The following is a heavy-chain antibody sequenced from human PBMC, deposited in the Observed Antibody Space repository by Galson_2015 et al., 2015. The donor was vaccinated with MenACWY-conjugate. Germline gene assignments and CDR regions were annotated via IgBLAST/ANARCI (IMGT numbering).Heavy chain of an antibody. D-gene: IGHD6-13*01. Sequence: SLRLSCAVSGLSIRNAWMSWVRQAPGKGLEWVCHIKSRSDGGTTDYAVPVKGRFTISRDDTKNTLNLQVNSLKTEDTAVYYCTTGFSSSWYYWGQGTLVTVSS. V-gene: IGHV3-15*01. CDR2: IKSRSDGGTT. J-gene: IGHJ4*02. CDR1: GLSIRNAW. CDR3: TTGFSSSWYY.